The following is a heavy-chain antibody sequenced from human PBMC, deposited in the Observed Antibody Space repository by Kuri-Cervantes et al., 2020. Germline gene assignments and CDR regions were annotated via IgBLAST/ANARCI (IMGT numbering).Heavy chain of an antibody. CDR3: ARDGVGDTAMAYYYYGMDV. CDR1: GYTLTGYY. J-gene: IGHJ6*02. D-gene: IGHD5-18*01. V-gene: IGHV1-2*02. CDR2: INPNSGGT. Sequence: ASVKVSCKASGYTLTGYYMHWVRPAPGQGLEWMGWINPNSGGTNYAQKFQGRVTMTRDTSISTAYMALSRLRSDDTAVYYCARDGVGDTAMAYYYYGMDVWGRGTTVTVSS.